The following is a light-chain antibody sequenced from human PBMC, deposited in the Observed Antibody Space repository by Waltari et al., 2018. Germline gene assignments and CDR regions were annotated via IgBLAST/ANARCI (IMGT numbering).Light chain of an antibody. CDR3: QQSYSSPLT. CDR1: QSISSY. CDR2: AAS. Sequence: DIQMTQSPSSLSASVGDRVTITCRASQSISSYLNWYQQKPGKAPKLLIYAASNLESGVPSMFGGSGSGTDFTLTITSLQPEDFATYYCQQSYSSPLTFGGGTKVEIK. V-gene: IGKV1-39*01. J-gene: IGKJ4*01.